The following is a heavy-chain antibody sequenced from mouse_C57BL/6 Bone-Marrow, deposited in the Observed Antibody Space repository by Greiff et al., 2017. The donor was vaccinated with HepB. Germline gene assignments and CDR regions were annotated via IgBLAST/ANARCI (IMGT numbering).Heavy chain of an antibody. CDR2: IRSKSNNYAT. CDR1: GFSFNTYA. J-gene: IGHJ4*01. CDR3: VRSYYGSSYYYAMDY. D-gene: IGHD1-1*01. V-gene: IGHV10-1*01. Sequence: EVQLVESGGGLVQPKGSLKLSCAASGFSFNTYAMNWVRQAPGKGLEWVARIRSKSNNYATYYADSVKDRFTISRDDSESMLYLQMNNLKTEDTAMYYCVRSYYGSSYYYAMDYWGQGTSVTVSS.